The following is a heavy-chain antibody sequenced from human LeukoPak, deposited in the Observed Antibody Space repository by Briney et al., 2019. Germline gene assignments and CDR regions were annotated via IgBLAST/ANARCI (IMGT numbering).Heavy chain of an antibody. CDR3: ARVLFRSGSYYYFDY. CDR2: IYYSGST. V-gene: IGHV4-31*03. CDR1: GGSISSGGYY. J-gene: IGHJ4*02. Sequence: SQTLSLTCTISGGSISSGGYYWSWIRQHPGKGLEWIGYIYYSGSTYYNPSLKSRVTISVDTSKNQFSLKLSSVTAADTAVYYCARVLFRSGSYYYFDYWGQGTLVTVSS. D-gene: IGHD1-26*01.